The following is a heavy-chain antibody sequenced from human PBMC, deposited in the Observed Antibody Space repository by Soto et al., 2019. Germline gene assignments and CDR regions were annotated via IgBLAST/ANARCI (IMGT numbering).Heavy chain of an antibody. CDR2: INPSGGST. Sequence: QVQLVQSGAEVKKPGASVKVSCKASGYTFTSYYMHWVRQAPGQGLEWMGIINPSGGSTSYAQKFQGRVTMTRDTSTSTVYMELSSLRSEDTAVYYCARDLTTVTTWGPYYYYYGMDVLGQGNTVTVSS. V-gene: IGHV1-46*01. CDR1: GYTFTSYY. D-gene: IGHD4-17*01. J-gene: IGHJ6*02. CDR3: ARDLTTVTTWGPYYYYYGMDV.